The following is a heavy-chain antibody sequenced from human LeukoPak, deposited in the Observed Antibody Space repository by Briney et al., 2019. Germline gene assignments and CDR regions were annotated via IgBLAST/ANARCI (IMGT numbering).Heavy chain of an antibody. CDR2: INPNSGGT. V-gene: IGHV1-2*02. Sequence: ASVKVSCKASGYTFTGYYMHWVRQAPGQGLEWMGWINPNSGGTNYAQKFQGRVTMTRDTSISTAYMELSRLRSDDTAVYYCARDRGYCSGGSCYWYYYYYYMDVWGKGTTVTVSS. D-gene: IGHD2-15*01. CDR1: GYTFTGYY. CDR3: ARDRGYCSGGSCYWYYYYYYMDV. J-gene: IGHJ6*03.